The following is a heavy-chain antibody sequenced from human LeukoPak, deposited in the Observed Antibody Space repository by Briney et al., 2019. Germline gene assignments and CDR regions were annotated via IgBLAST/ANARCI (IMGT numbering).Heavy chain of an antibody. D-gene: IGHD4-23*01. Sequence: PGGSLRLSCAASGFALTRYNMHWVRQTTGGGLEWVSTIGPAGDTYSPGSVRGRFTISREDTENSLCLQMNSLRAEDTAVYYCTRGVYGGNQDAFDIWGQGTMVTVSS. CDR1: GFALTRYN. V-gene: IGHV3-13*01. CDR3: TRGVYGGNQDAFDI. CDR2: IGPAGDT. J-gene: IGHJ3*02.